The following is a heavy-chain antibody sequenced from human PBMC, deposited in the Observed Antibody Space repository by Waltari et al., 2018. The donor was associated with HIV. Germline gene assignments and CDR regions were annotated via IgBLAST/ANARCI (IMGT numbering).Heavy chain of an antibody. V-gene: IGHV3-9*01. D-gene: IGHD4-17*01. CDR1: GFTFDEFA. Sequence: EVQLVESGGGLVQPGGSLRLSCAASGFTFDEFAMHWVRQVPGKGREGGSGNSWKSGTIGYADSAKGRFTISRDNAKNSLSLQMSSLRAEDTALYYCAKVGMTAVTSYAIDIWGQGTMVTVSS. CDR3: AKVGMTAVTSYAIDI. J-gene: IGHJ3*02. CDR2: NSWKSGTI.